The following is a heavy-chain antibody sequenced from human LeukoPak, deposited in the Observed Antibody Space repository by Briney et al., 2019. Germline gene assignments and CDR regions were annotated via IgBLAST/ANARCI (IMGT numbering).Heavy chain of an antibody. D-gene: IGHD3-10*01. V-gene: IGHV3-23*01. Sequence: GGSLRLSCAASGFTFSSYGMSWVRQAPGKGLEWVSAISGSGGSTYYADSVKGRFTISRDNSKNTLYLQMNSLRAEDTAVYYCAKGRFGELLSFDYWGQGTLVTVSS. CDR1: GFTFSSYG. CDR2: ISGSGGST. J-gene: IGHJ4*02. CDR3: AKGRFGELLSFDY.